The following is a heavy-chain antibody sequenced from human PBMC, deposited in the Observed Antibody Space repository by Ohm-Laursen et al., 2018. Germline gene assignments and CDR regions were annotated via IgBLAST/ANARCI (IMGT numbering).Heavy chain of an antibody. Sequence: SLRLSCAASGFTFSSYAMSWVRQAPGKGLEWVSSISSSSSYIYYADSVKGRFTISRDNGKNSLYLQMNSLRAEDTAVYFCSRDHTGSGAFWGRGTLVTVPS. V-gene: IGHV3-21*01. CDR2: ISSSSSYI. J-gene: IGHJ4*02. CDR1: GFTFSSYA. CDR3: SRDHTGSGAF. D-gene: IGHD1-1*01.